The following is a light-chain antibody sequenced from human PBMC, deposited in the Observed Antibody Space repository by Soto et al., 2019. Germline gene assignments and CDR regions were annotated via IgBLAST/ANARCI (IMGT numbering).Light chain of an antibody. V-gene: IGKV3-11*01. CDR1: QNSNSY. J-gene: IGKJ3*01. CDR2: ATS. Sequence: EIVLTQSPATLSLSPGERATLSCRASQNSNSYLAWYQQKPGQAPRLLIYATSNRATGNPARFSGSGSGTDFTLNISSLEPEDFAVYYCQQRSSWPYTFGPGTKVDIK. CDR3: QQRSSWPYT.